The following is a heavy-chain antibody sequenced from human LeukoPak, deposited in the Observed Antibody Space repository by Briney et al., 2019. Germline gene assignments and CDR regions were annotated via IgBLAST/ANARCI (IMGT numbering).Heavy chain of an antibody. CDR2: ISYDGINQ. D-gene: IGHD1/OR15-1a*01. CDR1: GFTFSSYA. V-gene: IGHV3-30*04. J-gene: IGHJ4*02. Sequence: QPGGSLRLSCATSGFTFSSYAMHWVRQAPGKGLEWVALISYDGINQYYADSVKGRFIISRDNSKNTLYLQLNSLRLEDTAVYYCTLTTFGVVYYFDYWGQGTLVTVSS. CDR3: TLTTFGVVYYFDY.